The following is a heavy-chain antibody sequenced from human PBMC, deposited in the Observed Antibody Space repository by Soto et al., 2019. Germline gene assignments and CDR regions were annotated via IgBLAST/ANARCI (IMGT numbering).Heavy chain of an antibody. CDR3: ARGKYSYGRRGFDY. CDR2: ISGSGGST. V-gene: IGHV3-23*01. D-gene: IGHD5-18*01. Sequence: PGGSLRLSCAASGFTFSSYAMSWVRQAPGKGLEWVSAISGSGGSTYYADSVKGRFTISRDNSKNTRYLQMNSMRAEDTAVYYCARGKYSYGRRGFDYWGQGTLVTVSS. CDR1: GFTFSSYA. J-gene: IGHJ4*02.